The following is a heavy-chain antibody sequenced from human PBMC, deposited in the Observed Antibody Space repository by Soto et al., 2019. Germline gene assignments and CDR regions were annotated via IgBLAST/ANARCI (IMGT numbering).Heavy chain of an antibody. CDR1: GGTFSTYA. J-gene: IGHJ3*02. CDR2: IIPIFGTA. D-gene: IGHD3-3*01. CDR3: ARETFGVIISGGRDAFDI. V-gene: IGHV1-69*01. Sequence: QVQLVQSGAEVKKPGSSVKVSCKASGGTFSTYAISWVRQAPGQGLEWMGGIIPIFGTAKYAQKFQGRVTNTAHESTSTGYMELSSLRSEDTAVYYCARETFGVIISGGRDAFDIWGQETMVTVSS.